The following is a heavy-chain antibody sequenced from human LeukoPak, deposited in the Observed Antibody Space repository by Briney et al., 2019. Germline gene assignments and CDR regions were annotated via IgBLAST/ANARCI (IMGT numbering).Heavy chain of an antibody. D-gene: IGHD2/OR15-2a*01. CDR2: INHSGST. V-gene: IGHV4-34*01. CDR1: GGSFSGYY. CDR3: ARGVTLPYYYYMDV. J-gene: IGHJ6*03. Sequence: SETLSLTCAVYGGSFSGYYWSWIRQPPGKGLEWIGEINHSGSTNYNPSLKSRVTISVDTSKNQFSLKLSPVTAADTAVYYCARGVTLPYYYYMDVWGKGTPVTVSS.